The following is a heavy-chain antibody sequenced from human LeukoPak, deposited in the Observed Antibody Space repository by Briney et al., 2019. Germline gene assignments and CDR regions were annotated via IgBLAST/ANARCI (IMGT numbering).Heavy chain of an antibody. V-gene: IGHV4-39*07. J-gene: IGHJ5*02. Sequence: SETLSLTCTVSGGSISSSSYYWGWIRQPPGKGLEWIGSIYYSGSTYYNPSLKSRVTISVDTSKNQFSLKLSSVTAADTAVYYCARAARSTLYYYDSSGYLTDHRAFVTWGQGTLVTVSS. CDR1: GGSISSSSYY. CDR3: ARAARSTLYYYDSSGYLTDHRAFVT. CDR2: IYYSGST. D-gene: IGHD3-22*01.